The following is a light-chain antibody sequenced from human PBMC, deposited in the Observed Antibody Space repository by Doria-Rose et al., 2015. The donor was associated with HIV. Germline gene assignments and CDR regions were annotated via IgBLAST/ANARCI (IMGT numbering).Light chain of an antibody. J-gene: IGKJ1*01. Sequence: TQSPGTLSLSPGERATLSCRASQSVSANYLAWYQQRPGQSPRLLIYGASSRATDIPDRFSGSGSGTDFTLTISRLEPEDLAIYYCHQYASSRTFGQGTEVEIK. CDR1: QSVSANY. CDR3: HQYASSRT. CDR2: GAS. V-gene: IGKV3-20*01.